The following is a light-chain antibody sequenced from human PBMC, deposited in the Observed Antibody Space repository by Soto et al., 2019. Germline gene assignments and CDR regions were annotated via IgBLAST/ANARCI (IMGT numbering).Light chain of an antibody. CDR2: GIS. Sequence: EMVMTQSPAILSVSAGESATLSGGASQSVNSNYLAWYQQHPGQPPRVXIYGISTRDTGIRARFSGSGAGTDCSLTISSLQSEDFAVDYCQQYSKWTITFGQGTGLEIK. CDR1: QSVNSN. J-gene: IGKJ5*01. V-gene: IGKV3D-15*01. CDR3: QQYSKWTIT.